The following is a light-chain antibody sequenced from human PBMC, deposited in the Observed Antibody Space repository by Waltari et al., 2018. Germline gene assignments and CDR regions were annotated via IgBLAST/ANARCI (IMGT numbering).Light chain of an antibody. V-gene: IGLV2-14*03. J-gene: IGLJ1*01. CDR3: SSYTSIIPPFL. CDR2: VVS. Sequence: QSALTQPASGSGPPGQSITISCTRSRSDLGGYSFVSWYHHHPGKAPKLMIYVVSHRPSGVSNRFSGSKSGNTASLTISGLQPEDEADYYCSSYTSIIPPFLFGTGTKVTVL. CDR1: RSDLGGYSF.